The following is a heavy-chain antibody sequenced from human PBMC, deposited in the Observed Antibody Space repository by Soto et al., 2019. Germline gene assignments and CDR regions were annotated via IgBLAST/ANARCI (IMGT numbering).Heavy chain of an antibody. CDR2: VSKDGSVK. D-gene: IGHD3-10*01. CDR3: VRSRSGAVADSFDL. V-gene: IGHV3-30-3*01. J-gene: IGHJ4*02. CDR1: GFAFSRHA. Sequence: GGSLRLSCEGSGFAFSRHALHWVRQAPGKGLEWVAVVSKDGSVKYWIESVKGRFTLSRDNSKNTVYLEMNSLRPEDTGVYYCVRSRSGAVADSFDLWGQGTLVTVSS.